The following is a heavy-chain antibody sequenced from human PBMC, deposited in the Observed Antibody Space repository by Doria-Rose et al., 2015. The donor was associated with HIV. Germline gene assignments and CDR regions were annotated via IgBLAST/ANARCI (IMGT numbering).Heavy chain of an antibody. Sequence: QVQLQESGPGLVKPSETLSLTCSVSGGSISHYYWSWIRQPPGKGLEYIGDIFYTGSTNYSTSLKSRVSISIDTSKNKFSLRLSSVTAADTAVYYCARVLSGTYDYWGQEPWSPSPQ. J-gene: IGHJ4*01. CDR1: GGSISHYY. V-gene: IGHV4-59*01. D-gene: IGHD1-26*01. CDR2: IFYTGST. CDR3: ARVLSGTYDY.